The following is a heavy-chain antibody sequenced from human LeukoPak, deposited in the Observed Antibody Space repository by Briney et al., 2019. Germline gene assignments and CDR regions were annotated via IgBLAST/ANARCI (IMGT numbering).Heavy chain of an antibody. CDR3: AKGHTYYYDSSGYYSWVFRRGISDYFDY. Sequence: GGSLRLSCAASGFTFSSYGMPWVRQAPGKGLEWVAVISYDGSNKYYADSVKGRFTISRDSSKNTLYLQMNSLRAEDTAVYYCAKGHTYYYDSSGYYSWVFRRGISDYFDYWGQGTLVTVSS. V-gene: IGHV3-30*18. D-gene: IGHD3-22*01. CDR2: ISYDGSNK. J-gene: IGHJ4*02. CDR1: GFTFSSYG.